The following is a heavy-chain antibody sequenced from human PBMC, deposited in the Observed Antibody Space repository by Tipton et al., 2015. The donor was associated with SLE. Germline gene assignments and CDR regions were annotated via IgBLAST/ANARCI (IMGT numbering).Heavy chain of an antibody. CDR3: GKYDYDSTGIQAIHY. J-gene: IGHJ4*02. V-gene: IGHV4-59*01. CDR1: GGSISSYY. CDR2: IYYSGST. Sequence: TLSLTCTVSGGSISSYYWSWIRQPPGKGLEWIGYIYYSGSTDYNPSLKSRVIMSVDTSKSQLSLNLSSVTAADTAVYYCGKYDYDSTGIQAIHYWGQGTLVTVSS. D-gene: IGHD3-22*01.